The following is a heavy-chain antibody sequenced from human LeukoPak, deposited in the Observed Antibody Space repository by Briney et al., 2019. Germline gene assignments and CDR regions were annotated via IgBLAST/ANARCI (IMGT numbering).Heavy chain of an antibody. CDR2: ISYDGSNK. CDR3: AKRWSGYPSDNWFDP. J-gene: IGHJ5*02. Sequence: GGSLRLSCAASGFTFSSYGMHWVRQAPGKGLEWVAVISYDGSNKYYADSVKGRFTISRDNSKNTLYLQMNSLRAEDTAVYYCAKRWSGYPSDNWFDPWGQGTLVTVSS. CDR1: GFTFSSYG. D-gene: IGHD3-3*01. V-gene: IGHV3-30*18.